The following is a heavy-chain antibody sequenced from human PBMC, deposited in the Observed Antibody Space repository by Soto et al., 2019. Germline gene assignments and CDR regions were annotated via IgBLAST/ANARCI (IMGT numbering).Heavy chain of an antibody. D-gene: IGHD3-10*01. CDR3: AREEGSYGSGSRNYGLDV. CDR1: GVSITSGGYY. V-gene: IGHV4-31*03. J-gene: IGHJ6*02. Sequence: QVQLQESGPGLLKPSQTLSLTCTFSGVSITSGGYYWSWIRQLPGKGLEWLGLIYYTGITYYNPSLKSRVSISADASKKQFSLKLNSVTAADTAMYYCAREEGSYGSGSRNYGLDVWGQGTTVTVSS. CDR2: IYYTGIT.